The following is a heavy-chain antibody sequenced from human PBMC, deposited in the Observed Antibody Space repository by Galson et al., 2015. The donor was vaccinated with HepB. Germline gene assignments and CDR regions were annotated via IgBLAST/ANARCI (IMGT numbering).Heavy chain of an antibody. D-gene: IGHD3-10*01. Sequence: SVKVSCKASGYTFITYGIDFVRQAPGQGLEWMGWISTQNGNTDYAHKFRGRLTMTADKSTSTAYMELSSLRSDDTAIYYCARASYGSGDDMNLHFDYWGQGTLVTVSS. CDR2: ISTQNGNT. J-gene: IGHJ4*02. CDR1: GYTFITYG. CDR3: ARASYGSGDDMNLHFDY. V-gene: IGHV1-18*01.